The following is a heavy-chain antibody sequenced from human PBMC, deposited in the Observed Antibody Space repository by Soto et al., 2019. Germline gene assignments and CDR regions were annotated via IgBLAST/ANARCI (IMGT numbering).Heavy chain of an antibody. CDR1: GGTFNTYA. Sequence: QVQLVQSGAEMKKPGSSVKVSCQSSGGTFNTYAMNWVRQAPGQGPEWMGDISPMFGAANYAPKFQGRVTITPDESTGTSYMQLSSLTSEYTALFFCAKEVQVHTPAFVYWGQGTLVTVSS. J-gene: IGHJ4*02. CDR2: ISPMFGAA. V-gene: IGHV1-69*19. CDR3: AKEVQVHTPAFVY. D-gene: IGHD3-10*01.